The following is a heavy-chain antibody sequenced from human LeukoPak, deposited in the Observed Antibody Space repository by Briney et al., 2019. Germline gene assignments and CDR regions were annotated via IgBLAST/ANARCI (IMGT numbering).Heavy chain of an antibody. J-gene: IGHJ4*02. D-gene: IGHD5-24*01. CDR2: IYYTGST. Sequence: PSETLSLTCAVYGGSFSGYYWNWIRQPPGKGLEWIGSIYYTGSTYYNPSLKSRVTISVDTSKNQFSLKLRSLTAADTAVYYCARLDGDGYKDDYWGQGTLVTVSS. CDR1: GGSFSGYY. V-gene: IGHV4-34*01. CDR3: ARLDGDGYKDDY.